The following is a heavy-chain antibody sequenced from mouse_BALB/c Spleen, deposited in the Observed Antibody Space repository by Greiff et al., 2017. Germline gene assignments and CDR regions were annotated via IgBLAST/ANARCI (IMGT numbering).Heavy chain of an antibody. CDR2: IWSGGST. D-gene: IGHD1-1*01. V-gene: IGHV2-4-1*01. J-gene: IGHJ4*01. Sequence: QVQLQQSGPGLVQPSQSLSITCTVSGFSLTSYGVHWVRQSPGKGLEWLGVIWSGGSTDYNAAFISRLSISKDNSKSQVFFKMNSLQADDTAIYYCARKAYYYGSSLYAMDYWGQGTSVTVSS. CDR3: ARKAYYYGSSLYAMDY. CDR1: GFSLTSYG.